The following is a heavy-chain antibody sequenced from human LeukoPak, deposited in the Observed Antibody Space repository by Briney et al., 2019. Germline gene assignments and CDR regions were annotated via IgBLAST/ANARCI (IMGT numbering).Heavy chain of an antibody. Sequence: GASVKVSCKASGGTFSSYAISWVRQAPGQGLEWMGRIIPIFGTANYAQKFQGRVTITTDESTSTAYMELSSLRSEDTAVYYCARDLNPYYYGSGGFDYWGQGTLVTVSS. J-gene: IGHJ4*02. D-gene: IGHD3-10*01. CDR3: ARDLNPYYYGSGGFDY. CDR1: GGTFSSYA. CDR2: IIPIFGTA. V-gene: IGHV1-69*05.